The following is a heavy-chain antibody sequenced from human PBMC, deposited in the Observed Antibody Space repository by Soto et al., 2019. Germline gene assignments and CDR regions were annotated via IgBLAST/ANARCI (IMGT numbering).Heavy chain of an antibody. CDR2: IYYSGST. V-gene: IGHV4-31*03. J-gene: IGHJ5*02. Sequence: LSLTCTVSGGSISSGGYYWSWIRQHPGKGLEWIGYIYYSGSTYYNPSLKSRVTISVDTSKNQFSLKLSSVTAAGTAVYYCASIIQIGTFDPWGQGTLVTVSS. CDR3: ASIIQIGTFDP. CDR1: GGSISSGGYY.